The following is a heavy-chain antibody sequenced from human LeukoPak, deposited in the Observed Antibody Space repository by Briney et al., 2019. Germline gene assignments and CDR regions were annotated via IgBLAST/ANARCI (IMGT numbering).Heavy chain of an antibody. D-gene: IGHD6-13*01. CDR1: GFTFSSYA. Sequence: GWSLRLSCAASGFTFSSYAMSWVRQAPGTGLEWVSAFSGSGGSTYYADSVKGRFTISRDNSKNTLYLQMNSLRAEHTAVYYCTRDGNQYSSSGYPEYFQHWGQGTLVTVSS. J-gene: IGHJ1*01. CDR3: TRDGNQYSSSGYPEYFQH. V-gene: IGHV3-23*01. CDR2: FSGSGGST.